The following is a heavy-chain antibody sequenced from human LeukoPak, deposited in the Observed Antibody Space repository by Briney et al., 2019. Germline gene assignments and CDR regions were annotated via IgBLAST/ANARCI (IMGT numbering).Heavy chain of an antibody. CDR2: INHSGRT. D-gene: IGHD3-3*01. CDR1: GRSLIGFY. CDR3: ARGVGIWSGYYISHCLDY. J-gene: IGHJ4*02. V-gene: IGHV4-34*01. Sequence: PSETLSPTFAVDGRSLIGFYWGWIRQPPGKGLELIGDINHSGRTNYNPSLKSRDTRAEDTSNSQFYLQLSSVTAADTAVYYCARGVGIWSGYYISHCLDYWGQGTLVTVSS.